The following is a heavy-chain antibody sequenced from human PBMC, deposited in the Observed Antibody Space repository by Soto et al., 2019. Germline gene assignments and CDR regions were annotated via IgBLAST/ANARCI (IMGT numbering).Heavy chain of an antibody. Sequence: ASVKVSCKASGYTFTSYGISWVRQAPGQGLEWMGWISAYNGNTNYAQKLQGRVTMTTDTSTSTAYMELRSLRSDDTAVYYCAIDRPHNRALYDFWSGYYGYYFDYWGQGTLVTV. J-gene: IGHJ4*02. CDR1: GYTFTSYG. CDR2: ISAYNGNT. V-gene: IGHV1-18*01. CDR3: AIDRPHNRALYDFWSGYYGYYFDY. D-gene: IGHD3-3*01.